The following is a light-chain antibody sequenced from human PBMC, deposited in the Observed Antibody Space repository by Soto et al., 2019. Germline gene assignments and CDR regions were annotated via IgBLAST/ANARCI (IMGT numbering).Light chain of an antibody. V-gene: IGKV3-11*01. J-gene: IGKJ4*01. CDR1: QSVNNF. CDR2: EAS. CDR3: QQYNSWPLT. Sequence: VLTQSPATLSLSPGERATLSCRASQSVNNFLAWYQQKPGQAPRLLIYEASNRATGIPARFSGSGSGTDFTLTISSLEPEDFAVYYCQQYNSWPLTFGGGTKVEIK.